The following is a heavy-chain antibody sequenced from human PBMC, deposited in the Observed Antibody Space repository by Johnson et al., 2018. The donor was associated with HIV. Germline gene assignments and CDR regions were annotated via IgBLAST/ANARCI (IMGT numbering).Heavy chain of an antibody. CDR2: ISYGGSYK. Sequence: QVQVLESGGGVVQPGRSLRLSCSASGFTFSHYGMHWVRQAPGKGLEWVAIISYGGSYKYYADSVKGRFTISRDNSKNTLYLQMNSLRAEETGVYYCTKGGGHSSSDHDAFDIWGQGTMVTVSS. CDR3: TKGGGHSSSDHDAFDI. J-gene: IGHJ3*02. CDR1: GFTFSHYG. V-gene: IGHV3-30*18. D-gene: IGHD6-6*01.